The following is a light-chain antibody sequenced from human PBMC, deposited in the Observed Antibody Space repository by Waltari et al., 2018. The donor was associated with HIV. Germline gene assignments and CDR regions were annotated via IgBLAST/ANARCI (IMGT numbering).Light chain of an antibody. V-gene: IGLV2-14*03. Sequence: QSALTQPASVSGSPGQSLTIPCTGTTSDVVGYNSVSGYQQHPAKAPKIVILDVSNRPSGVSNRFSGSKSGNTASLTISGLQAEDEAYYYCSSYTSSDTVVFGGGTKVTVL. CDR2: DVS. CDR1: TSDVVGYNS. J-gene: IGLJ2*01. CDR3: SSYTSSDTVV.